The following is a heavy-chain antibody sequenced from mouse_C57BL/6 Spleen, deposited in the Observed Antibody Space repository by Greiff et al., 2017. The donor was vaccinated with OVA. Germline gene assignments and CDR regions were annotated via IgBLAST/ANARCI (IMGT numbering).Heavy chain of an antibody. J-gene: IGHJ3*01. D-gene: IGHD1-1*01. V-gene: IGHV5-9*01. CDR1: GFTFSSYT. Sequence: EVKLEESGGGLVKPGGSLKLSCAASGFTFSSYTMSWVRQTPEKRLEWVATISGGGGNTYYPDSVKGRFTISRDNAKNTLYLQMSSLRSEDTALYYCARHLYYGSSYWFAYWGQGTLVTVSA. CDR3: ARHLYYGSSYWFAY. CDR2: ISGGGGNT.